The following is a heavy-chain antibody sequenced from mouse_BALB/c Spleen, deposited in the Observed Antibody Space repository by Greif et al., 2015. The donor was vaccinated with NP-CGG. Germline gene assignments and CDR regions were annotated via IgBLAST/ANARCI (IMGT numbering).Heavy chain of an antibody. Sequence: VQLKQSGPELVKPGASVKISCKASGYTFTDYNMHWVKQSHGKSLERIGYIYPYNGGTGYNQKFKSKATLTVDNSSSTAYMELRSLTSEDSAVYYCARGYYDYPYYAMDYWGQGTSVTVSS. CDR3: ARGYYDYPYYAMDY. D-gene: IGHD2-4*01. CDR1: GYTFTDYN. V-gene: IGHV1S29*02. CDR2: IYPYNGGT. J-gene: IGHJ4*01.